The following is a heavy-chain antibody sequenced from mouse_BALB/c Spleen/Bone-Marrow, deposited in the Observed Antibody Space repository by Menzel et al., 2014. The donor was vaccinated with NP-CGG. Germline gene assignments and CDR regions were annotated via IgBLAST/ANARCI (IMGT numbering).Heavy chain of an antibody. Sequence: EVMVVESGGGLVQPGGSLRLSCATSGFTFSDFYMAWVRQPPGKRLEWIAASRNKANDYTTAYSASVKGRFIVSRDTSQSIQYLQMNALRAEDTAIYYCARDRYDEEDWYFDVWGAGTTVTVSS. CDR2: SRNKANDYTT. D-gene: IGHD2-14*01. J-gene: IGHJ1*01. V-gene: IGHV7-1*02. CDR3: ARDRYDEEDWYFDV. CDR1: GFTFSDFY.